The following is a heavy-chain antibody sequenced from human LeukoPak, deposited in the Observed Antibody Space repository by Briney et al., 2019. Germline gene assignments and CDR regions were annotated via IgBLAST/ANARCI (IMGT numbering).Heavy chain of an antibody. V-gene: IGHV3-11*04. CDR2: ISSSGSTI. CDR3: ARRAYSGYDYREGYYYYGMDV. CDR1: GFTFSDYY. D-gene: IGHD5-12*01. Sequence: GGSLRLSCAASGFTFSDYYMSWIRQAPGKGREWLSYISSSGSTIYYADSVKGRFTISRDNAKNSLYLLMNSLRAEDTAVYYCARRAYSGYDYREGYYYYGMDVWGKGTTVTVSS. J-gene: IGHJ6*04.